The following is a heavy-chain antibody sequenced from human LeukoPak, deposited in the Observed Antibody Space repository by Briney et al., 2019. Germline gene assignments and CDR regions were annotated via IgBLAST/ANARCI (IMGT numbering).Heavy chain of an antibody. J-gene: IGHJ4*02. Sequence: GGSLRLSCAASGFTFSSYGMHWVRQAPGKGLEWVAFIRYDGSNKYYADSVKGRLTISRDNSKNTLYLQMNSLRAEDTAVYYCAKDYGGFGELFVYWGQGTLVTVSS. CDR2: IRYDGSNK. V-gene: IGHV3-30*02. D-gene: IGHD3-10*01. CDR1: GFTFSSYG. CDR3: AKDYGGFGELFVY.